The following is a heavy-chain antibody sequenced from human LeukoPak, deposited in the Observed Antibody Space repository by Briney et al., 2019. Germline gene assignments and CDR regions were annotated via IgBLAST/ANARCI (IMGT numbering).Heavy chain of an antibody. CDR1: GFTFGKYW. CDR3: ARQYFDY. V-gene: IGHV3-7*03. CDR2: IKLDGSEK. Sequence: PGGSLRLSCVASGFTFGKYWMSWVRQAPGKGLEWVANIKLDGSEKYYVDSVKGRFTISRDNAKNSLYLQMNSLRAEDTAVYYCARQYFDYWGQGTLVTVSS. J-gene: IGHJ4*02.